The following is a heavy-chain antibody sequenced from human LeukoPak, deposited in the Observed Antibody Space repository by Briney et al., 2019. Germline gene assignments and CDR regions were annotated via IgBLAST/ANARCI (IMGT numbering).Heavy chain of an antibody. Sequence: SETLSLTCTVSGYSISSGYYWGWIRQPPGKGLEWIGSIYHSGSTYYNPSLKSRVTISVDTSKNQFSLKLSSVTAADTAVYYCARTRGLRGYSYGYWGYWGQGTLVTVSS. D-gene: IGHD5-18*01. V-gene: IGHV4-38-2*02. J-gene: IGHJ4*02. CDR1: GYSISSGYY. CDR2: IYHSGST. CDR3: ARTRGLRGYSYGYWGY.